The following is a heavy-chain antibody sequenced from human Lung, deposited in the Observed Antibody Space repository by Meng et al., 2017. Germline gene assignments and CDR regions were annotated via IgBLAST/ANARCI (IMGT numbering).Heavy chain of an antibody. CDR2: INHSGST. Sequence: QGQLQQWGAGLLKHSATLSLTGVVAGGSFSDYYWSWIRQPPGKGLEWIGEINHSGSTNYNPSLESRATISVDTSQNNLSLKLSSVTAADSAVYYCARGPTTMAHDFDYWGQGTLVTVSS. V-gene: IGHV4-34*01. D-gene: IGHD4-11*01. CDR1: GGSFSDYY. CDR3: ARGPTTMAHDFDY. J-gene: IGHJ4*02.